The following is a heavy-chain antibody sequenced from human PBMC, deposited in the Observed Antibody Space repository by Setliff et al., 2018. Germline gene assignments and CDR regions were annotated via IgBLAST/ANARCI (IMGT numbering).Heavy chain of an antibody. CDR1: GYTFSNYG. J-gene: IGHJ3*02. CDR3: ARAPGTVVVPASRSAFDI. CDR2: ISAYNGYI. Sequence: ASVKVSCKASGYTFSNYGISWVRQAPGQGLEWVGWISAYNGYIIYAQKLQGRVTMTTDTSTSTAYMEVGSLRSDDTAVYYCARAPGTVVVPASRSAFDIWGQGTMVTVSS. D-gene: IGHD2-2*01. V-gene: IGHV1-18*01.